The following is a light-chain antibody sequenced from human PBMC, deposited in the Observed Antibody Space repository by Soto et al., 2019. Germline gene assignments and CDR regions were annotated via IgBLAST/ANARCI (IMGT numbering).Light chain of an antibody. V-gene: IGKV3-20*01. CDR1: QSVGSRW. CDR3: QQYYSSRT. CDR2: GGS. J-gene: IGKJ1*01. Sequence: EIVLTQSPGTVSLSPGERATLSCRASQSVGSRWLAWYQQKPGQAPRVLIYGGSNRATGIPDRFSGSGSGTEFTLTISRREAEDFAVYYCQQYYSSRTFGQGTKVEMK.